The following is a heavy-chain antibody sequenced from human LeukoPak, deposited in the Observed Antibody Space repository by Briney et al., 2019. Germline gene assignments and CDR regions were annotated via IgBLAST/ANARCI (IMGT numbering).Heavy chain of an antibody. CDR3: VRGGGFNSGFEY. V-gene: IGHV1-8*01. Sequence: ASVKVSCKASGYTFTSYDINWVRQATGQGLEWMGWMNPNSGHTGYAQKFQGRVTMTRNTAISTAYMELSSLRSDDTAVYYCVRGGGFNSGFEYWGQGTLVIVSS. D-gene: IGHD3-10*01. CDR1: GYTFTSYD. J-gene: IGHJ4*02. CDR2: MNPNSGHT.